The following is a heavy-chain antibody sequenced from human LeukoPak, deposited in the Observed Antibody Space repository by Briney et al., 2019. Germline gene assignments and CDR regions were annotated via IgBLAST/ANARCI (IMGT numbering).Heavy chain of an antibody. V-gene: IGHV1-46*01. CDR3: ARSSTFGGVIVIPYYYYYYGMDV. Sequence: ASMKVSCKASGYTFTSYYMHWVRQAPGQGLGWMGIINPSGGSKSYAQKFQGRVTMTRDTSTSTVYMELSSLRSEDTAVYYCARSSTFGGVIVIPYYYYYYGMDVWGKGTTVTVSS. CDR2: INPSGGSK. CDR1: GYTFTSYY. D-gene: IGHD3-16*02. J-gene: IGHJ6*04.